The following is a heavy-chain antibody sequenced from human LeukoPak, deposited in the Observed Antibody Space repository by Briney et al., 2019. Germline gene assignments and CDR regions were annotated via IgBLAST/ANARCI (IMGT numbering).Heavy chain of an antibody. Sequence: GGSLRLSCAASGLNFSNYSMNWVRQAPGKGLEWVSSISFSSNYIYYADSVKGRFTISRDNAKNSLYLQMNSLRAEDTAVYYCAKGLSYSSSSALAWGQGTLVTVSS. CDR2: ISFSSNYI. CDR1: GLNFSNYS. J-gene: IGHJ4*02. CDR3: AKGLSYSSSSALA. D-gene: IGHD6-6*01. V-gene: IGHV3-21*01.